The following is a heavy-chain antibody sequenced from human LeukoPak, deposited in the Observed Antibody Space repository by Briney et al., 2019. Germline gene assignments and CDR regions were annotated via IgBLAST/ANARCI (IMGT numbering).Heavy chain of an antibody. CDR1: GFTFSSYA. D-gene: IGHD4-17*01. V-gene: IGHV3-23*01. CDR3: ATLYGDYNWYFDL. J-gene: IGHJ2*01. CDR2: LSASGGST. Sequence: GGSLRLSCAASGFTFSSYAMSWVRQAPGKGLEWVSTLSASGGSTFYAASVKGRFTVSRDNSKNTLFLQMNALRAEDTAVYYCATLYGDYNWYFDLWGRGTLVTVSS.